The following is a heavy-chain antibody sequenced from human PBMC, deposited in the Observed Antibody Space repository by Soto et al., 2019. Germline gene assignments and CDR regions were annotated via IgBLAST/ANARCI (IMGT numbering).Heavy chain of an antibody. CDR2: IIPIFGTA. Sequence: SVTVSCKASGGTFSSYAISWVRQAPGQGLEWMGGIIPIFGTANYAQKFQGRVTITADESTSTAYMELSSLRSEDTAVYYCASAIPTGSLYYYYGMDVWGQGTTVTVSS. CDR1: GGTFSSYA. D-gene: IGHD1-1*01. CDR3: ASAIPTGSLYYYYGMDV. J-gene: IGHJ6*02. V-gene: IGHV1-69*13.